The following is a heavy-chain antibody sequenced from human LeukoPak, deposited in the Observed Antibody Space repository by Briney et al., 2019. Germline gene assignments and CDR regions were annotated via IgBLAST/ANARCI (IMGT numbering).Heavy chain of an antibody. CDR3: AREGYSSGWFRL. D-gene: IGHD6-19*01. J-gene: IGHJ4*02. Sequence: PGGSLRPSCAASGFTFSSYAMHWVRQAPGKGLEWVAVISYDGSNNYYADSVKGRFTISRDDSKNMVYLQMNSLRAEDTAVYFCAREGYSSGWFRLWGQGTLVTVSS. CDR2: ISYDGSNN. V-gene: IGHV3-30*14. CDR1: GFTFSSYA.